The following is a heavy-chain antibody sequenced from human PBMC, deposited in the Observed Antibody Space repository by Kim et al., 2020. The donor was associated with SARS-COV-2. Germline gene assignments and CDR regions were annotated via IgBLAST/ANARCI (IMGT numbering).Heavy chain of an antibody. CDR2: IIPIFGTA. CDR3: ARDDPYYYDILTGSDYGMDV. J-gene: IGHJ6*02. Sequence: SVKVSCKASGGTFSSYAISWVRQAPGQGLEWMGGIIPIFGTANYAQKFQGRVTITADESTSTAYMELSSLRSEDTAVYYCARDDPYYYDILTGSDYGMDVWGQGTTVTVSS. D-gene: IGHD3-9*01. V-gene: IGHV1-69*13. CDR1: GGTFSSYA.